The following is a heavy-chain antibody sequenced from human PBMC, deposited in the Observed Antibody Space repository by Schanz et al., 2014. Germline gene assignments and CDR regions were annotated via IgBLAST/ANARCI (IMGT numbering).Heavy chain of an antibody. CDR2: MNESHSTI. J-gene: IGHJ4*02. D-gene: IGHD3-3*01. CDR3: VRDSFFAFDY. V-gene: IGHV3-23*04. CDR1: GFTFSSYA. Sequence: EVQLVESGGGLVQPGGSLRLSCTASGFTFSSYAMGWVRQARGKGLEWVSAMNESHSTIYYADSVRGRFTISRDNAENTLFLQMNSLRAEDTAVYYCVRDSFFAFDYWGQGTLVTVSS.